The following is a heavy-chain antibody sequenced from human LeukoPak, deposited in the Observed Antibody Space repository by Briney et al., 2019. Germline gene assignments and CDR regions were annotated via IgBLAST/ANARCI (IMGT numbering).Heavy chain of an antibody. CDR3: ARDSGRHPGDSYGVWFDP. D-gene: IGHD3-10*01. V-gene: IGHV3-53*01. Sequence: XGSLRLSCAASGSTVSSNYMSWVRQAPGKGLEWVSVIYSGGSTYYADSVKGRFTISRDNSKNTLYLQMNSLRAEDTAVYYCARDSGRHPGDSYGVWFDPWGQGTLVTVSS. CDR1: GSTVSSNY. J-gene: IGHJ5*02. CDR2: IYSGGST.